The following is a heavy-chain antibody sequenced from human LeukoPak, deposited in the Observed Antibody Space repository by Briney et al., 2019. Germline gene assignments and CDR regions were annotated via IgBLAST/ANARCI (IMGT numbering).Heavy chain of an antibody. CDR2: IYYTGST. D-gene: IGHD6-6*01. CDR3: ARHRAYSSSSPFDH. CDR1: GGSISSLY. Sequence: SETLSLTCTVSGGSISSLYWSWIRQPPGKGLEWIGYIYYTGSTNYNPSLKSRVTMFVDMSKNQFSLRLSSVTAADTAVYYCARHRAYSSSSPFDHWGQGTLVTVSS. V-gene: IGHV4-59*08. J-gene: IGHJ4*02.